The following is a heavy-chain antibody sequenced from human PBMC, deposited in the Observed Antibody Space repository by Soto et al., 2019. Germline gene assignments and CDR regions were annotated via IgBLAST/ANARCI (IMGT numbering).Heavy chain of an antibody. V-gene: IGHV3-30*03. Sequence: PGGSLRLSCAASGFTFSSYGMHWVRQAPGKGLEWVAVISYDGSNKYYADSVKGRFTISRDNSKNTLYLQMNSLRAEDTAVYYCAFVRITMKVLAPFAYWGQGSLVTVSS. D-gene: IGHD3-22*01. CDR2: ISYDGSNK. J-gene: IGHJ4*02. CDR3: AFVRITMKVLAPFAY. CDR1: GFTFSSYG.